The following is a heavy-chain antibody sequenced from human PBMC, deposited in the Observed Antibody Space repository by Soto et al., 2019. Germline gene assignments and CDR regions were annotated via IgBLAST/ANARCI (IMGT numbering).Heavy chain of an antibody. CDR1: GYTFTSYG. V-gene: IGHV1-18*01. CDR3: ARGRYGDY. Sequence: QVNLVQSGAEVRKPGATMNVSCKGSGYTFTSYGIAWVRQAPGQGLEWMGWISAHNDNTNYAQKVQGRVTVTRDTSTSTAYMELRNLRSDDTAVYYCARGRYGDYWGQGALVTVSS. D-gene: IGHD1-1*01. CDR2: ISAHNDNT. J-gene: IGHJ4*02.